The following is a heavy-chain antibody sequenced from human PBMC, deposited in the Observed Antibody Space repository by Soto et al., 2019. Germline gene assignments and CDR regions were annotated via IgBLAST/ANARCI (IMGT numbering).Heavy chain of an antibody. J-gene: IGHJ4*02. Sequence: GPTLVNPTQPLTLTCNFSGFSLSSRKMGVGWIRQPPGKALEWLALIYWDDDKRYRPSLNNRLTITKDTSKNQVLLTMTNLDPVDTATYYCAHTGYYDLLTFDYWGQGTLVTVSS. V-gene: IGHV2-5*02. CDR1: GFSLSSRKMG. CDR3: AHTGYYDLLTFDY. CDR2: IYWDDDK. D-gene: IGHD3-9*01.